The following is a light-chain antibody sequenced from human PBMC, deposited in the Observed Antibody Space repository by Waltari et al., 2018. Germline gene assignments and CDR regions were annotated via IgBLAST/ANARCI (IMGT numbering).Light chain of an antibody. CDR2: HAS. CDR3: QHYVSLPAT. Sequence: RANQMISKYLAWDQQNTGQAPRRLIYHASSRSTGIPDRFGGSGSETDFSLTINRLEPEDFAVYYCQHYVSLPATFGQGTKLEIK. V-gene: IGKV3-20*01. J-gene: IGKJ1*01. CDR1: QMISKY.